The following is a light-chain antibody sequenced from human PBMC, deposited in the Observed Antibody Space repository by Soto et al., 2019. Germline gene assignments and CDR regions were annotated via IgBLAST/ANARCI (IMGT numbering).Light chain of an antibody. Sequence: EIVMTQSPTTLSVSHGEGSTLXXRASQGIGVTLAWYQQKPGQTPRXIIYDTSIRATGVPARFSGSRAGAEFTLTISSLQSEDFAVYYCQHYVNLPLTFGGGTKVDIK. CDR2: DTS. J-gene: IGKJ4*01. V-gene: IGKV3-15*01. CDR3: QHYVNLPLT. CDR1: QGIGVT.